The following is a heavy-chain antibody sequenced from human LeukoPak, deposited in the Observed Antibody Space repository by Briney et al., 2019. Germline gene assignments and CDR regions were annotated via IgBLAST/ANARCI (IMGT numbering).Heavy chain of an antibody. J-gene: IGHJ4*02. CDR3: ARHGTVSSGSYFDY. Sequence: ETPSLTCSVSGGSVTSYYWSWIRQPPGKGLEWIGHIHYSGSNNYNPSLKSRVTMFVDKSKNQISLRLSSVTAADTAVYYCARHGTVSSGSYFDYWGQGTQVTLS. CDR2: IHYSGSN. V-gene: IGHV4-59*08. CDR1: GGSVTSYY. D-gene: IGHD1-26*01.